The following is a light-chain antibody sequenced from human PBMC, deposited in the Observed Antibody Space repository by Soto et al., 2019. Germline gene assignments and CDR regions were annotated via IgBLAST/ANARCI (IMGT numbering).Light chain of an antibody. V-gene: IGLV2-14*01. CDR1: SSDVGGYNY. CDR3: SSYTSSSTLGGV. J-gene: IGLJ1*01. Sequence: QSALTQPASVSGSPGQSITISCTGTSSDVGGYNYVSWYQQLPGKAPKLMIYDVSNRPSGVSNRFSGSKSGNTASLTISGLQAEDVADYYCSSYTSSSTLGGVFGTGTKLTVL. CDR2: DVS.